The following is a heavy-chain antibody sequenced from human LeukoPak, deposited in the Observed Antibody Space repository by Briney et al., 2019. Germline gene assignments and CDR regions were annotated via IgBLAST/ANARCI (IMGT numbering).Heavy chain of an antibody. CDR3: ARDLARAYSYGYNAFDI. CDR2: ITAGNGNT. D-gene: IGHD5-18*01. V-gene: IGHV1-18*01. J-gene: IGHJ3*02. Sequence: ASVKVSFKASGYTFSSYGIGWVRQGPRQGLEWMGLITAGNGNTNYAQKVQGRVTMSTDTSTSTAYMELRSLRSDDTAVYFCARDLARAYSYGYNAFDIWGQGTMVTVSS. CDR1: GYTFSSYG.